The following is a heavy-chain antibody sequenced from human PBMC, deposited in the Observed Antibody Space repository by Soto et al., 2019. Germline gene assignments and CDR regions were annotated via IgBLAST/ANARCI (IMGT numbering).Heavy chain of an antibody. D-gene: IGHD4-17*01. CDR1: GYTFTSYD. J-gene: IGHJ6*03. CDR3: ARGSMTTVTISYYYFYMLV. CDR2: MNPNSGNT. Sequence: GDSVKVSCKASGYTFTSYDINWVRQATGQGLEWMGWMNPNSGNTGFAQKFQGRVTMTRNTSISTAYMELSSLRSEDTAVYYCARGSMTTVTISYYYFYMLVCGKGTTDTGSS. V-gene: IGHV1-8*01.